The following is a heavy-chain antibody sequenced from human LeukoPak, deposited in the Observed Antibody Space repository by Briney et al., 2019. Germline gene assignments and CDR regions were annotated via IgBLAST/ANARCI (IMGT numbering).Heavy chain of an antibody. Sequence: PSQTLSLTCAVSGGSISSGGYSWSWIRQPPGKGLEWIGYIYHSGSTNYNPSLKSRVTISVDKSKNQFSLKLSSVTAADTAVYYCAKSIVVVPAAIDYYYYGMDVWGQGTTVTVSS. J-gene: IGHJ6*02. D-gene: IGHD2-2*01. CDR2: IYHSGST. V-gene: IGHV4-30-2*01. CDR3: AKSIVVVPAAIDYYYYGMDV. CDR1: GGSISSGGYS.